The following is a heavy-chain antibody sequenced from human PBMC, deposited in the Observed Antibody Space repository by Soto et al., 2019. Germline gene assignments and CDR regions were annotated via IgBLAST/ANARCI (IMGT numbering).Heavy chain of an antibody. D-gene: IGHD6-13*01. V-gene: IGHV4-34*01. CDR3: ATSPRIAAAGTGWFDP. J-gene: IGHJ5*02. CDR1: GVSFSGYY. CDR2: INHSGST. Sequence: SETLSLTCAVYGVSFSGYYWSWIRQPPGKGLEWIGEINHSGSTNYNPSLKSRVTISVDTSKNQFSLKLSSVTAADTAVYYCATSPRIAAAGTGWFDPWGQGTLVTVPS.